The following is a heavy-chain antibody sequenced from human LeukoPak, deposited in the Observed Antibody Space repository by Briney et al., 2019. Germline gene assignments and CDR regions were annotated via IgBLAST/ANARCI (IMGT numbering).Heavy chain of an antibody. Sequence: GGSLRLSCVASGFTFSSYWMHWVRQPPGKGPVWVSRINTDGSTSSYADSVKGRLTISRDNARNSLYLQMNSLRAEDTAVYYCARGGSVSGYYTTYWGQGTLVTVSS. D-gene: IGHD3-22*01. CDR1: GFTFSSYW. V-gene: IGHV3-74*01. J-gene: IGHJ4*02. CDR2: INTDGSTS. CDR3: ARGGSVSGYYTTY.